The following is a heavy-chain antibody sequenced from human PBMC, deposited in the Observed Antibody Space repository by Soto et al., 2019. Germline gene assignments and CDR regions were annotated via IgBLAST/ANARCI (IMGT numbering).Heavy chain of an antibody. CDR3: ARSGARGRTQYNGFDS. CDR1: GDTLGSYG. D-gene: IGHD3-10*01. CDR2: TIPVFGTT. V-gene: IGHV1-69*01. Sequence: QVQLVQSGAEVKKPGSSVKVSCKASGDTLGSYGFSWVRQAPGQGLAWMGGTIPVFGTTNYAQNFQGRVSITADESTSTVYMDLSSLTSEDTAVYYCARSGARGRTQYNGFDSWGQGTLVTVSS. J-gene: IGHJ5*01.